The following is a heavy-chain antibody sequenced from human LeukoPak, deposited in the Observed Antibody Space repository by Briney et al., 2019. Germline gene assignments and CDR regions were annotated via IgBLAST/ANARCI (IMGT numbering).Heavy chain of an antibody. J-gene: IGHJ4*02. Sequence: GGSLRLSCAASGFTVSSNYMSWVRQAPGKGLEWVSVIYSGGSTYYADSVKGRFTIPRDNSKNTLYLQMNSLRAEDTAVYYCARAETTGYYYYFDYWGQGTLVTVSS. CDR2: IYSGGST. D-gene: IGHD3-9*01. V-gene: IGHV3-53*01. CDR3: ARAETTGYYYYFDY. CDR1: GFTVSSNY.